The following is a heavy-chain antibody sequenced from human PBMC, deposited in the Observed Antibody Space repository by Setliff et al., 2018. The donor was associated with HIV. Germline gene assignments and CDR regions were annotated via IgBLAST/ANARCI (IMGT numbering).Heavy chain of an antibody. CDR1: GGSFDDYF. J-gene: IGHJ4*02. D-gene: IGHD2-15*01. Sequence: SETLSLTCAVYGGSFDDYFWAWIRQPPGKGLEWIGEINHSGSTNYNPSLNTRVSISVDTSKNQFLLKLSSVTAADTAVYYCARGADVREPAGPSENWGQGTLVTVSS. CDR2: INHSGST. CDR3: ARGADVREPAGPSEN. V-gene: IGHV4-34*01.